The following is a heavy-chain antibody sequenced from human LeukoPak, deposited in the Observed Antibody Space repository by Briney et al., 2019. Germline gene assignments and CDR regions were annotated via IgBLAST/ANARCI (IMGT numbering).Heavy chain of an antibody. V-gene: IGHV3-23*01. Sequence: GGSLRLSCAGSGFTFSNYAMTWVRQAPGKGLEWVSSVSGSGRNTFYPDSVEGRFTISRDNSKNTLYLQMNSLRAEDTAVYYCAKGGLLPIQLSGEDYFDYWGQGTLVTVSS. D-gene: IGHD5-18*01. CDR1: GFTFSNYA. CDR3: AKGGLLPIQLSGEDYFDY. J-gene: IGHJ4*02. CDR2: VSGSGRNT.